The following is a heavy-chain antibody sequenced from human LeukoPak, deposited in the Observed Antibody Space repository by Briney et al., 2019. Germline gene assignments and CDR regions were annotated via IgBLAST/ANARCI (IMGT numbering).Heavy chain of an antibody. CDR2: ISSSSSTI. V-gene: IGHV3-48*01. D-gene: IGHD6-19*01. CDR3: ARGGIAVAGTKIDY. Sequence: GGSLRLSCAASGFTFSSYSMNWVRQAPGKGLEWVSYISSSSSTIYYADSVKGRFTISRDNAKNSLYLQMNSLRAEDTAVYYCARGGIAVAGTKIDYWGQGTLVTVSS. J-gene: IGHJ4*02. CDR1: GFTFSSYS.